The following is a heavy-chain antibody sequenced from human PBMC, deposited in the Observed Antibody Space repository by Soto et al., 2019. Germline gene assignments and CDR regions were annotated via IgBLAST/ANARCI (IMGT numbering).Heavy chain of an antibody. D-gene: IGHD4-17*01. J-gene: IGHJ3*02. CDR3: ARGPQTYGGNSTLHAFDI. V-gene: IGHV3-53*02. CDR2: IYSGGST. CDR1: GFTVSSNY. Sequence: EVQLVETGGGLIQPGGSLRLSCAASGFTVSSNYMSWVRQAPGKGLEWVSVIYSGGSTYYADSVKGRFTISRDNSKNTLYLQMNSLRAEDTAVYYCARGPQTYGGNSTLHAFDIWGQGTMVTVSS.